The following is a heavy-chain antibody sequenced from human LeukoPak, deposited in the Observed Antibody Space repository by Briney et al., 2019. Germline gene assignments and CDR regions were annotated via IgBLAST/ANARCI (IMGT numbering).Heavy chain of an antibody. V-gene: IGHV4-34*01. D-gene: IGHD4-17*01. CDR2: INHSGST. CDR1: VGSLSGVY. J-gene: IGHJ4*02. CDR3: ANTDYGDYVLMG. Sequence: SETLSLTCAVYVGSLSGVYWSSIRQPPGKRREWRGEINHSGSTNYNPSLQSRVTISVDTSKNQFSRKLSTVTAADTAVYYCANTDYGDYVLMGWGQGTLVTVSS.